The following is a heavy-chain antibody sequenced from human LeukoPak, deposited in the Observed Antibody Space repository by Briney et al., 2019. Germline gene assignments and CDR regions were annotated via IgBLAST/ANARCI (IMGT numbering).Heavy chain of an antibody. Sequence: GASVKVSCKASGYTFTSYGISWVRQAPGQGLEWMGWISAYNGNTNYAQKLQGRVTMTTDTSTSTAYTELRSLRSDDTAVYYCARDSWTRWWFDPWGQGTLVTVSS. V-gene: IGHV1-18*01. CDR2: ISAYNGNT. J-gene: IGHJ5*02. D-gene: IGHD3/OR15-3a*01. CDR3: ARDSWTRWWFDP. CDR1: GYTFTSYG.